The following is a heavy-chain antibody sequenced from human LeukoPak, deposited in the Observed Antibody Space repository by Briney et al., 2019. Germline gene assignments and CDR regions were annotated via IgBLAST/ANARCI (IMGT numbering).Heavy chain of an antibody. CDR1: GGSFSGYY. J-gene: IGHJ6*03. D-gene: IGHD3-3*01. V-gene: IGHV4-34*01. CDR2: INHSGST. CDR3: ARVGLEWFRYYYYMDV. Sequence: WETLSLTCAVYGGSFSGYYSSWIRQPPGKGLEWFGEINHSGSTNYNPSLKSRVTISVDTSKNQFSLKLSSVTPAATAVYYCARVGLEWFRYYYYMDVWGTGTTVTVSS.